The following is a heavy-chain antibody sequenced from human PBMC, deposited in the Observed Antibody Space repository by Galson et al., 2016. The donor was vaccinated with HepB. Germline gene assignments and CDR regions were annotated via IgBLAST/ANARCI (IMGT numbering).Heavy chain of an antibody. CDR3: ARDIPHARFDY. J-gene: IGHJ4*01. V-gene: IGHV1-2*02. CDR2: INPANGEA. CDR1: GYTFTDYF. Sequence: SVKVSCKAPGYTFTDYFIHWVRQAPGQGLEWMGFINPANGEARYAQKFQGRVAMARDGSINTVYIDLSSLTSDDTAVYFCARDIPHARFDYWGQGILVTFSS.